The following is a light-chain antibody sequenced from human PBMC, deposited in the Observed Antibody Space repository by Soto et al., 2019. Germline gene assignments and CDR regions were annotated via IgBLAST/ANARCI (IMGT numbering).Light chain of an antibody. CDR3: QQVNSFPLT. Sequence: DIQLTQSPSFLSTSIGDRVTITCRASQGISSSLAWYQQKPGKAPKILIYPASTLQSGVASRFSGSGSGTDFTLTISSLQPEDFATYYCQQVNSFPLTFGGGTKVEIK. CDR1: QGISSS. V-gene: IGKV1-9*01. J-gene: IGKJ4*01. CDR2: PAS.